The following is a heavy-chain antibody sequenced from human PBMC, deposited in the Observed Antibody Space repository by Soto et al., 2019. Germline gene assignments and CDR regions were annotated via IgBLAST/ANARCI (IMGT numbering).Heavy chain of an antibody. Sequence: GGSLILSCAASGLTFISYAMSWVLQAPGQGLEWVSAISGSVGTTYYADSVKGRFNISRVNSKNTLYLQMNSLRAEDTVVFYCVKGPVSSGWYACYFNDWGQGTLVTVS. CDR3: VKGPVSSGWYACYFND. D-gene: IGHD6-19*01. V-gene: IGHV3-23*01. CDR1: GLTFISYA. J-gene: IGHJ4*02. CDR2: ISGSVGTT.